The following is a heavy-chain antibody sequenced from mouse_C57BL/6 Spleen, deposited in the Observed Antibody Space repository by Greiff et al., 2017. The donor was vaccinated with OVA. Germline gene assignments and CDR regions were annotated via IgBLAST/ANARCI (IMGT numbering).Heavy chain of an antibody. D-gene: IGHD1-1*01. J-gene: IGHJ4*01. Sequence: EVQLQQSGPGLVKPSQSLSLTCSVTGYSITSGYYWNWIRQFPGNKLEWMGYISYDGSNNYNPSLKNRISITRDTSKNQFFLKLNSVTTEDTATYYCARDGDTTVVMDYWGQGTSVTVSS. V-gene: IGHV3-6*01. CDR1: GYSITSGYY. CDR2: ISYDGSN. CDR3: ARDGDTTVVMDY.